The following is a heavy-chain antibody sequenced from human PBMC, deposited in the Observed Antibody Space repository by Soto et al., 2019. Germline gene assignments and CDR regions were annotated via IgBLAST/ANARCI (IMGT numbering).Heavy chain of an antibody. CDR1: GFTFSSYA. D-gene: IGHD3-16*01. J-gene: IGHJ4*02. CDR2: ISYDGSNK. Sequence: GGSLRLSCAASGFTFSSYAMHWVRQAPGKGLEWVAVISYDGSNKYYADSVKGRFTISRDNSKNTLYLQMNSLRAEDTAVYYCARDRVFGGVGTLDYWGQGTLVTVS. CDR3: ARDRVFGGVGTLDY. V-gene: IGHV3-30-3*01.